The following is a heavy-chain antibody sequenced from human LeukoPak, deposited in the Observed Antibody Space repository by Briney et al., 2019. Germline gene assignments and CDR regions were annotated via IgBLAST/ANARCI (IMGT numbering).Heavy chain of an antibody. V-gene: IGHV3-30*02. CDR3: AKDRLAARPPDAFDI. CDR1: GFTFSRYG. Sequence: GGSLRLSCAASGFTFSRYGMHWVGQAPGKGGEGGAFIRYDGSNKYYADSVKGRFTISRDNSKNTLYLQMNSLRAEDTAVYYCAKDRLAARPPDAFDIWGQGTMVTVSS. J-gene: IGHJ3*02. CDR2: IRYDGSNK. D-gene: IGHD6-6*01.